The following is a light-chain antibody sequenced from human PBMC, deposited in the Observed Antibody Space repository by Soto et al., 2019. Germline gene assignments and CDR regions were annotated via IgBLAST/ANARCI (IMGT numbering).Light chain of an antibody. Sequence: QSVLTQPPSASGTPGQRVTISCSGSLSNIGRNTVNWYQHLPGAAPQLLIYNNNERPSGVPDRFSGSKSGTSASLAISGLQAEDEADYYCAAWDASLNGRVFGGGTKLTV. CDR2: NNN. V-gene: IGLV1-44*01. J-gene: IGLJ3*02. CDR3: AAWDASLNGRV. CDR1: LSNIGRNT.